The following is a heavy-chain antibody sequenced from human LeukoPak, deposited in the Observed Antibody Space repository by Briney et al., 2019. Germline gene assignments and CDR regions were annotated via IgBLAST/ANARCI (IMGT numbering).Heavy chain of an antibody. D-gene: IGHD2-8*02. CDR3: ARLPTDLLAFDY. Sequence: SETLSLTCTVSGGSISPYYWGWIRQPPGKGLEWIGSIYYSGSTYYAPSLKSRVTISVDTSKNQFSLKLSSVTAADTAVYYCARLPTDLLAFDYWGQGTLVTVSS. J-gene: IGHJ4*02. CDR2: IYYSGST. V-gene: IGHV4-39*01. CDR1: GGSISPYY.